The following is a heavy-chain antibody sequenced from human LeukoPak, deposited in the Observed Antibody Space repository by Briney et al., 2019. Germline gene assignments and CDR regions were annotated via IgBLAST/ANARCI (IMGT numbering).Heavy chain of an antibody. V-gene: IGHV3-30-3*01. Sequence: PGGSLRLSCAASGFTFSSYAMHWVRQAPGKGLEWVAVISYDGSNKYYADSVKGRFTISRDNSKNTLYLQMNSLRAEDTAVYYCARDDYSGSYSYWGQGTLVTVSS. D-gene: IGHD1-26*01. CDR2: ISYDGSNK. CDR3: ARDDYSGSYSY. J-gene: IGHJ4*02. CDR1: GFTFSSYA.